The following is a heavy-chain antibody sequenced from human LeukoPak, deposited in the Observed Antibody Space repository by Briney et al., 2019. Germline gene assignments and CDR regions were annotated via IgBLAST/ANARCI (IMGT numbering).Heavy chain of an antibody. J-gene: IGHJ6*03. CDR3: ASYIRYFTMDV. Sequence: SETLSLTCAVYGGSFSGYYWSWIRQPPGKGLEWIGEINHSGSTNYNPSLKSRVTISVDTSKNQFSLKLSSVTAADTAVYYCASYIRYFTMDVWGKGTTVTISS. CDR1: GGSFSGYY. CDR2: INHSGST. D-gene: IGHD3-9*01. V-gene: IGHV4-34*01.